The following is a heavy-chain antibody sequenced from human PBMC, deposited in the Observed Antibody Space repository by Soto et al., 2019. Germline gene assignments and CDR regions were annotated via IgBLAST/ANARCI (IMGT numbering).Heavy chain of an antibody. J-gene: IGHJ5*02. CDR2: IIPIFGTA. CDR3: ARQSNYYDSSGYFLDWFDP. D-gene: IGHD3-22*01. CDR1: GGTFSSYA. Sequence: SVKVSCKASGGTFSSYAISWVRQAPGQGLEWMGGIIPIFGTANYAQKFQGRVTITADESTSTAYMELSSLRSEDTAVYYCARQSNYYDSSGYFLDWFDPWGQGTLVTVSS. V-gene: IGHV1-69*13.